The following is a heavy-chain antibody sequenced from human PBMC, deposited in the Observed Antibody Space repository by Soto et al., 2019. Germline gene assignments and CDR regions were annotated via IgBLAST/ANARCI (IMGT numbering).Heavy chain of an antibody. V-gene: IGHV1-46*03. CDR2: INPSGGST. CDR1: GYTFTSYG. Sequence: ASVKVSCKASGYTFTSYGISWVRQAPGQGLEWMGIINPSGGSTSYAQKFQGRVTMTRDTSTSTVYMELSSLRSEDTAVYYCARDSLHIAVAGIKAFDIWGQGTMVTVSS. D-gene: IGHD6-19*01. CDR3: ARDSLHIAVAGIKAFDI. J-gene: IGHJ3*02.